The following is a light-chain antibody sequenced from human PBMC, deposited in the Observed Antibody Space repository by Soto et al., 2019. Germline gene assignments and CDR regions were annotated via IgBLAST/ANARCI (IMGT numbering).Light chain of an antibody. CDR1: QSVTTY. V-gene: IGKV3-11*01. CDR2: DAS. J-gene: IGKJ5*01. CDR3: QQRSNWPPSIT. Sequence: EIVLTHSPGTLSLSPRERATLSCSSSQSVTTYLAWYQQKPGQAPRLLIYDASDRATGIPARFSGSGSGTDFTLTISSPEPEDFAVYYCQQRSNWPPSITFGQGTRLEIK.